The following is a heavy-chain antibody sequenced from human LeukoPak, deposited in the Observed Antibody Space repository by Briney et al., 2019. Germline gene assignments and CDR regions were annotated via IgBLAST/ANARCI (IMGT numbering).Heavy chain of an antibody. Sequence: PSETLSLTCTVSGGSISSGDYSWSWIRQPPGKGLEWIGYIYYSGSTYYNPSLKSRVTISVDTSKNQFSLKLSSVTAADTAVYYCASVLVVVAATDIGWFDPWGQGTLVTVSS. CDR2: IYYSGST. CDR3: ASVLVVVAATDIGWFDP. CDR1: GGSISSGDYS. J-gene: IGHJ5*02. D-gene: IGHD2-15*01. V-gene: IGHV4-30-4*01.